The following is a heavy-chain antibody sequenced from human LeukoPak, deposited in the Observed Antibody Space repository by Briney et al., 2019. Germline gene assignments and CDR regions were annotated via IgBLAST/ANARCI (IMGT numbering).Heavy chain of an antibody. D-gene: IGHD3-22*01. CDR2: INPNSGGT. CDR1: GYTFTGYY. J-gene: IGHJ4*02. Sequence: GASVKVSCKASGYTFTGYYMHWVRQAPGQGLEWMGWINPNSGGTNYAQKFQGRVTMTRDTSISTAYMELSRLRSDDTAVYYCARDDYYDSSGYYYPFDYWGQGTLVTVSS. CDR3: ARDDYYDSSGYYYPFDY. V-gene: IGHV1-2*02.